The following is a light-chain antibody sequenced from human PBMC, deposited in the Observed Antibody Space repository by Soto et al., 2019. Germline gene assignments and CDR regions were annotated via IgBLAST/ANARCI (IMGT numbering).Light chain of an antibody. Sequence: DSQMTQSASSLSASVGDRVTITCRASQSISSYLNWYQQKPGKAPKLLIYAASSLQSGVPSRFSGSGSGTDFTLTISSLQPEDFATYYCQQSYSTPRLTFGGGTKVDIK. CDR1: QSISSY. J-gene: IGKJ4*01. V-gene: IGKV1-39*01. CDR3: QQSYSTPRLT. CDR2: AAS.